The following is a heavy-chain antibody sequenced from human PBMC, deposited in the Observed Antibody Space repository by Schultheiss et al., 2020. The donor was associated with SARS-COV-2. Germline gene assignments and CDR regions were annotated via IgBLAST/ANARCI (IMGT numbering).Heavy chain of an antibody. CDR1: GFTFSSYA. J-gene: IGHJ4*02. CDR3: ASSMKRSYFDY. Sequence: LSCAASGFTFSSYAMHWVRQAPGKGLEWVAVISYDGSNKYYADSVKGRFTISRDNSKNTLYLQMNSLRAEDTAVYYCASSMKRSYFDYWGQGTLVTVA. V-gene: IGHV3-30*04. D-gene: IGHD1-1*01. CDR2: ISYDGSNK.